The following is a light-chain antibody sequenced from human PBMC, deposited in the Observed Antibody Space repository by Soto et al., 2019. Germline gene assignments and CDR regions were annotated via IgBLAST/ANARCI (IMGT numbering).Light chain of an antibody. V-gene: IGKV1-39*01. CDR3: QQGYNTFWT. J-gene: IGKJ1*01. CDR2: AAT. Sequence: DIQMTQSPSSLSAFVGDSVTVTCRASQPIGTSLHWYQQKAGKAPKVLISAATKLQSGVPSRFNGGGSGTDFTLTISNLQHEDSATYYCQQGYNTFWTFGRGTKVDIK. CDR1: QPIGTS.